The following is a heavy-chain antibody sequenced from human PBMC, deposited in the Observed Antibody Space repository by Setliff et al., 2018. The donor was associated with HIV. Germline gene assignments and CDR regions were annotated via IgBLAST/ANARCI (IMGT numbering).Heavy chain of an antibody. D-gene: IGHD5-18*01. J-gene: IGHJ6*03. CDR1: GYTFSTYG. CDR2: IRADNGHT. Sequence: ASVKVSCKASGYTFSTYGLTWVRQAPGQGLEWMGWIRADNGHTDYAQKFQGRVTMTADTSTSTAYMEMRTLRSDDTAVYYCARGDPRRGYSYGPEYMDVWGKGTTVTVSS. CDR3: ARGDPRRGYSYGPEYMDV. V-gene: IGHV1-18*01.